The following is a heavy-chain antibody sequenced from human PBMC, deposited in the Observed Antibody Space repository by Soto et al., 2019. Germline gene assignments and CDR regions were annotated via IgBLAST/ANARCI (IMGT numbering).Heavy chain of an antibody. CDR3: ARDHYCSGDTCYLISFDY. D-gene: IGHD2-15*01. V-gene: IGHV3-48*02. CDR2: ISSSGDTI. CDR1: GFSFSTYS. Sequence: PGGSLRLSCAASGFSFSTYSMNRVRQAPGKGLEWVSFISSSGDTIHYADSVKGRFTVSRDNAKNSLYLQMNSLRDEDTAVYYCARDHYCSGDTCYLISFDYWGQGTQVTVSS. J-gene: IGHJ4*02.